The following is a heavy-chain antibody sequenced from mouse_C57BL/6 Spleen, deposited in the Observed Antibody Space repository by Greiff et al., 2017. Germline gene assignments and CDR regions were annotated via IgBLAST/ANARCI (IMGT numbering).Heavy chain of an antibody. CDR3: ASQTGTENAY. CDR2: ISSGGSYT. J-gene: IGHJ3*01. D-gene: IGHD4-1*01. CDR1: GFTFSSYG. Sequence: VQLKESGGDLVKPGGSLKLSCAASGFTFSSYGMSWVRQTPDKRLEWVATISSGGSYTYYPDSVKGRFTISRDNAKNTLYLQMSSLKSEDTAMYYCASQTGTENAYWGQGTLVTVSA. V-gene: IGHV5-6*01.